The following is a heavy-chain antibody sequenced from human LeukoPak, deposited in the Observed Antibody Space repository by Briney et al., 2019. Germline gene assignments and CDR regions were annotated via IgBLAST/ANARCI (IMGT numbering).Heavy chain of an antibody. CDR2: ISWNSGSI. V-gene: IGHV3-9*03. Sequence: ESGGSVRLFCAASGFTLDEYDMHGLRDAPGEALEWVSGISWNSGSIGYVDSVKGRFTISRDNAKNSLYLQMNSLRAEDMALYYCAKAGSSWYYFDYWGQGTLVTVSS. J-gene: IGHJ4*02. D-gene: IGHD6-13*01. CDR1: GFTLDEYD. CDR3: AKAGSSWYYFDY.